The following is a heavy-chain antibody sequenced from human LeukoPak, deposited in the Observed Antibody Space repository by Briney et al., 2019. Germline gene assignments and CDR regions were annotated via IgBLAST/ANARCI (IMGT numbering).Heavy chain of an antibody. CDR3: ARRDMDV. CDR1: GFTFNSFG. Sequence: GGSLRLSCAASGFTFNSFGMSWVRQAPGKGLEWLSYISSSSSTIYYADSVRGRFTISRDNAKNSLYLQINSLRADDTAVYYCARRDMDVWGKGTTVTVSS. CDR2: ISSSSSTI. V-gene: IGHV3-48*04. J-gene: IGHJ6*03.